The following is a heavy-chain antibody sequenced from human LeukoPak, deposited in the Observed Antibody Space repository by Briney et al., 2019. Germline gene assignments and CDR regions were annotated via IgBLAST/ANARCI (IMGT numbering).Heavy chain of an antibody. CDR2: IKQDGSEK. V-gene: IGHV3-7*01. D-gene: IGHD3-3*01. CDR3: ARDYDFWSGPGGYFDY. CDR1: GFTFSSYA. Sequence: GGSLRLSCAASGFTFSSYAMHWVRQAPGKGLEWVANIKQDGSEKYYVDSVKGRFTISRDNAKNSLYLQMNSLRAEDTAVYYCARDYDFWSGPGGYFDYWGQGTLVTVSS. J-gene: IGHJ4*02.